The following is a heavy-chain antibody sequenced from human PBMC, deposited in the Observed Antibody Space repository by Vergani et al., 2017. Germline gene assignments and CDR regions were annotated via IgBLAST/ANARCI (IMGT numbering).Heavy chain of an antibody. D-gene: IGHD2-15*01. CDR3: AKGVTPRGGKLEL. V-gene: IGHV3-64*01. CDR2: ISSNGGST. J-gene: IGHJ4*02. CDR1: GFTFSSYA. Sequence: EVQLVESGGGLVQPGGSLRLSCAASGFTFSSYAMHWVRQAPGKGLEYVSAISSNGGSTYYANSVKGRFTISRDNSKNTLYLQMNSLRAEDTAVYYCAKGVTPRGGKLELWGQGTLVTVSS.